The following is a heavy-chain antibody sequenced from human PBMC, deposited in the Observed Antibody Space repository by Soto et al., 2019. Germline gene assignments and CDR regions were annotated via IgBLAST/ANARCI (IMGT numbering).Heavy chain of an antibody. J-gene: IGHJ4*02. V-gene: IGHV3-21*01. CDR1: GFTFSSYS. CDR3: ARDERGAEYYFDY. CDR2: ISSSSSYI. Sequence: PGGSLRLSCAASGFTFSSYSMNWVRQAPGKGLEWVSSISSSSSYIYYADSVKGRFTISRDNAKNSLYLQMNSLRAGDTAVYYCARDERGAEYYFDYWGQGTLVTVSS.